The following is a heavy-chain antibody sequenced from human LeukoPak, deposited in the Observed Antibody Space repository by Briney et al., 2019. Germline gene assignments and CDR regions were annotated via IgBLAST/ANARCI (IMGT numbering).Heavy chain of an antibody. CDR3: AKDRSRYYYGSGSPPSDY. CDR2: ISYDGSNK. Sequence: GGSLRLSCAASGFTFSSYGMHWVRQAPGKGLEWVAVISYDGSNKYYADSVKGRFTISRDNSKNTLYLQMNSLRAEDTAVYCCAKDRSRYYYGSGSPPSDYWGQGTLVTVSS. V-gene: IGHV3-30*18. J-gene: IGHJ4*02. D-gene: IGHD3-10*01. CDR1: GFTFSSYG.